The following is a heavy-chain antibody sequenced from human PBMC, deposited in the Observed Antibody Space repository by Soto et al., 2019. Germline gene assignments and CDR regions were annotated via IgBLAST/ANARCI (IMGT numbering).Heavy chain of an antibody. Sequence: PGGSLILSCAASGFTFSNAWMSWVRQAPGKGLEWVGHIKSKTDGGTTDYAAPVKGRFTISRDDSKNTLYLQMNSLNTEDTAVYYCTTGTWIQLWLPDLWGQGTLVTVSS. D-gene: IGHD5-18*01. CDR3: TTGTWIQLWLPDL. CDR1: GFTFSNAW. CDR2: IKSKTDGGTT. V-gene: IGHV3-15*01. J-gene: IGHJ5*02.